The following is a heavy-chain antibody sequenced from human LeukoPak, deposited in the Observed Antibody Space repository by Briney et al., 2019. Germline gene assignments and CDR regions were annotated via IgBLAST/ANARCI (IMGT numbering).Heavy chain of an antibody. Sequence: PGGSLRLSCAVSGFTVSSNYMNWVRQAPGKGLEWVSVMYNGGTTYYADSVKGRFTISRDNSKDTLYLQMNSLRAEDTAVYYCARDSGNHWNYADYFDYWGQGTLVTVSS. D-gene: IGHD1-7*01. CDR2: MYNGGTT. J-gene: IGHJ4*02. CDR3: ARDSGNHWNYADYFDY. V-gene: IGHV3-53*01. CDR1: GFTVSSNY.